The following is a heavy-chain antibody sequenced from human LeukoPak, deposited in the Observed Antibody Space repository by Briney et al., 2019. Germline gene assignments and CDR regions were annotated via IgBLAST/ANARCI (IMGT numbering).Heavy chain of an antibody. V-gene: IGHV3-23*01. CDR2: ISGSDGYT. J-gene: IGHJ3*01. CDR3: AKDRIDYPL. Sequence: GGSLRLSCGASGFTFSSYAMSWVRQAPGKGLEWVSGISGSDGYTYYADSVKGRFTISRDNAKNSLYLQMNSLRAEDTAVYYCAKDRIDYPLWGQGTMVTVSS. D-gene: IGHD3-16*01. CDR1: GFTFSSYA.